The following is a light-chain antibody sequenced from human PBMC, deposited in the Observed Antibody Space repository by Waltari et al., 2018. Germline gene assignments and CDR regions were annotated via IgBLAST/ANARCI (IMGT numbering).Light chain of an antibody. CDR3: QEYDSLHVT. V-gene: IGKV1-5*03. Sequence: TCRASQSVKNNLAWDQQKPGKAPKVLIHKASRLESGVPSRFSGSGYGTEFTLTISSLQPDDFATYYCQEYDSLHVTFGGGTKVEIK. J-gene: IGKJ4*01. CDR1: QSVKNN. CDR2: KAS.